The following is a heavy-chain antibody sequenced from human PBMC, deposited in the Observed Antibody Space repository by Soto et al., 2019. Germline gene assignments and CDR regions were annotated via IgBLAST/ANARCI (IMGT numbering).Heavy chain of an antibody. D-gene: IGHD6-13*01. J-gene: IGHJ4*02. CDR2: IYWDDDK. V-gene: IGHV2-5*02. Sequence: QITLKESGPTLVKPTQTLTLTCTFSGFSLNTNGVSVGWIRQPPGKALEWLALIYWDDDKRYCPSLKSRLTITKDTSKNQVVLTMTNMDPVDTGTYYCAHRRDTIQQLGDFDYWGQGTLVTVSS. CDR3: AHRRDTIQQLGDFDY. CDR1: GFSLNTNGVS.